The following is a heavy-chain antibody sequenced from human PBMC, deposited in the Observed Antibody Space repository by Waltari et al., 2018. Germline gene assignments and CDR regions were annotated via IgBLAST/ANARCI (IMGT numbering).Heavy chain of an antibody. Sequence: QLQLQESGPGLVKPSETLSLTCTVSGGSISSSSYYWGWIRQPPGKGLEWIGSIYYSGSTYYNPSLKSRVTISVDTSKNQFSLKLSSVTAADTAVYFCARIYSSSWYFAFDIWGQGTMVTVSS. J-gene: IGHJ3*02. CDR2: IYYSGST. V-gene: IGHV4-39*01. D-gene: IGHD6-13*01. CDR1: GGSISSSSYY. CDR3: ARIYSSSWYFAFDI.